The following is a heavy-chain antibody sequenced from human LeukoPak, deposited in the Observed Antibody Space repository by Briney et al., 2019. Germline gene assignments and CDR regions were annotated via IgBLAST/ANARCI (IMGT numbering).Heavy chain of an antibody. J-gene: IGHJ3*01. Sequence: GGTLRLSCAASGITFSSYGMHWVRQSPGKGLEWVAFIRYDGSNKYYADSVKGRFTISRDNSKNTLYLQMNSLRAEDTAFYYCAKRRGAAAYDAFDVWGQGTMVTVSS. D-gene: IGHD6-13*01. CDR3: AKRRGAAAYDAFDV. CDR2: IRYDGSNK. V-gene: IGHV3-30*02. CDR1: GITFSSYG.